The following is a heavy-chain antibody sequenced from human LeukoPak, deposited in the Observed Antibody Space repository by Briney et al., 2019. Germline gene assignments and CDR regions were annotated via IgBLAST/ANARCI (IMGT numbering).Heavy chain of an antibody. D-gene: IGHD3-3*01. V-gene: IGHV3-7*03. J-gene: IGHJ4*02. CDR3: ARDQYDTWSRRGNFDS. Sequence: GGSLRLSCAASGFTFSNYAMSWVRQAPGKGLEWVANIKLDGSEKNYVDSVKGRFTISRDNTKNSLYLQMNSLRAEDTAVFYCARDQYDTWSRRGNFDSWGQGTLVIVSS. CDR2: IKLDGSEK. CDR1: GFTFSNYA.